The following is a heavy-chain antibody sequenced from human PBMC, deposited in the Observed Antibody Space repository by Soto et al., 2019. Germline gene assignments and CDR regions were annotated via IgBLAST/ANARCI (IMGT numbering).Heavy chain of an antibody. CDR2: IWYDGSNK. D-gene: IGHD3-3*01. Sequence: GSLRLSCAASGFTFSSYGMHWVRQAPGKGLEWVAVIWYDGSNKYYADSVKGRFTISRDNSKNTLYLQMNSLRAEDTAVYYCAREIYDFWSGYCPGNYWGQGTLVTVSS. CDR3: AREIYDFWSGYCPGNY. V-gene: IGHV3-33*01. J-gene: IGHJ4*02. CDR1: GFTFSSYG.